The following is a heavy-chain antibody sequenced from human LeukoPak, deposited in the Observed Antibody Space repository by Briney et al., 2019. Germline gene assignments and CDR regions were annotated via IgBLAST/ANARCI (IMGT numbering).Heavy chain of an antibody. D-gene: IGHD3-3*01. J-gene: IGHJ4*02. Sequence: SETLSLTCAVYGGSFSGYYWSWIRQPPGKGLEWIGEINHSGSTNYNPSLKSRVTISVDTSKNQFSLKLSSVTAGDTAVYYCARRRRTSYYDFWSGLDYWGQGTLVTVSS. V-gene: IGHV4-34*01. CDR1: GGSFSGYY. CDR3: ARRRRTSYYDFWSGLDY. CDR2: INHSGST.